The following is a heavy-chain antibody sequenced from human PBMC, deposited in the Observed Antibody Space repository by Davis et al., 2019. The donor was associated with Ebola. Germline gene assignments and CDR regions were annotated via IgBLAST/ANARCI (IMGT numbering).Heavy chain of an antibody. CDR3: AREDGYNPDY. Sequence: SETLSLTCSVSGGSISSKIYYWGWIRQPPGKGLEWIATIYYSGSSYYNPSLKSRVTISLDTSKNQFSLKLSSVTAADTAVYYCAREDGYNPDYWGQGTLVTVSS. CDR1: GGSISSKIYY. CDR2: IYYSGSS. J-gene: IGHJ4*02. V-gene: IGHV4-39*07. D-gene: IGHD5-24*01.